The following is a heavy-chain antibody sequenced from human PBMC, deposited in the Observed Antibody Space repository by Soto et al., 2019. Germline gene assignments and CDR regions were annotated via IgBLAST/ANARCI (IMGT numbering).Heavy chain of an antibody. CDR2: ISWNSGSI. D-gene: IGHD6-13*01. CDR3: AKPHSSSWYDAFDI. J-gene: IGHJ3*02. CDR1: GFTFDDYA. Sequence: GGSLRLSCAASGFTFDDYAMHWVRQAPGKGLEWVSGISWNSGSIGYADSVKGRFTISRDNAKNSLYLQMNSLRAEDTALYYCAKPHSSSWYDAFDIWGQGTMVTV. V-gene: IGHV3-9*01.